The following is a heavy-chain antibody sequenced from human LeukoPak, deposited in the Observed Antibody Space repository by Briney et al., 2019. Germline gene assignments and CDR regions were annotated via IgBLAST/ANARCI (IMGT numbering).Heavy chain of an antibody. D-gene: IGHD2-8*01. V-gene: IGHV1-18*01. CDR2: ISAYNGNT. CDR3: ARDLGRYCTNGVCYTQGVYYFDY. CDR1: GYTFTSYG. J-gene: IGHJ4*02. Sequence: GASVKVSCKASGYTFTSYGISWVRQAPGQGLECMGWISAYNGNTNYAQKLQGRVTMTTDTSTSTAYMELRSLRSDDTAVYYCARDLGRYCTNGVCYTQGVYYFDYWGQGTLVTVSS.